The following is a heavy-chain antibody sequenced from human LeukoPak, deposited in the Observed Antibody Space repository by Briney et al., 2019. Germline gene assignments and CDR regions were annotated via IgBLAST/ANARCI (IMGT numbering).Heavy chain of an antibody. D-gene: IGHD5-18*01. J-gene: IGHJ4*02. CDR3: AKQLWLLAYFDY. CDR1: GGTFSSYA. CDR2: IIPILGIA. Sequence: SVKVSCKASGGTFSSYAISWVRQAPGQGLEWMGRIIPILGIANYAQKFQGRVTITADKSTSTACMELSSLRSEDTAVYYCAKQLWLLAYFDYWGQGTLVTVSS. V-gene: IGHV1-69*04.